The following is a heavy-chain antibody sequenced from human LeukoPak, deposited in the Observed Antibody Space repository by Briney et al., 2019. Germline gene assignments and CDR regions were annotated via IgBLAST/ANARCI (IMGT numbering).Heavy chain of an antibody. CDR2: INPNSGGT. CDR1: GYTFTGYY. CDR3: PRAPPAEYFQH. V-gene: IGHV1-2*06. Sequence: ASVQVSCKASGYTFTGYYMHWVRQAPGQGLEWMGRINPNSGGTNYAQKFQGRVIMTRDTSISTAYIELSRLRSDDTAVYYCPRAPPAEYFQHRGQGTLVTVSS. J-gene: IGHJ1*01.